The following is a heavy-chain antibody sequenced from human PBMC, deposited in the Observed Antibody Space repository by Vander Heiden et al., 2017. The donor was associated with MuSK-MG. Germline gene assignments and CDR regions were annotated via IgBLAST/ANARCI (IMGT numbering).Heavy chain of an antibody. V-gene: IGHV4-31*01. J-gene: IGHJ4*02. CDR1: GGSISSGGYY. D-gene: IGHD5-12*01. Sequence: QVQLQESGPGLVKPSQTLSLTCTVSGGSISSGGYYWSWIRQHPVKGLEWIGYIYYSGSTYYNPSLKSLVTISVDTSKNQFSLKLSSVTAADTAVYYCARESRDGYKRTSYFDYWGQGTLVTVSS. CDR3: ARESRDGYKRTSYFDY. CDR2: IYYSGST.